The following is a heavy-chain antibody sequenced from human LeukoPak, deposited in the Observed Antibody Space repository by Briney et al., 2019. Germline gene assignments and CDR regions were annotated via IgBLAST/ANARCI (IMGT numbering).Heavy chain of an antibody. J-gene: IGHJ4*02. CDR1: GFTFTTYW. V-gene: IGHV3-7*01. CDR3: ARPMNEYDSSGFFHY. CDR2: INQDGTEK. Sequence: GGSLRLSCAASGFTFTTYWMSWVRQAPGKGLEWVANINQDGTEKFYVDSVKGRFTISRDNSKNTLHLQMNSLRVEDTAVYYCARPMNEYDSSGFFHYWGQGTLVTVSS. D-gene: IGHD3-22*01.